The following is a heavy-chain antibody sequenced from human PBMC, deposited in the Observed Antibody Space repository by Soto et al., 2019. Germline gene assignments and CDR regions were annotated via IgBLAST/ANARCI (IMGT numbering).Heavy chain of an antibody. J-gene: IGHJ6*02. CDR3: AREFTIYGMDV. D-gene: IGHD1-1*01. CDR2: INAGNGNT. CDR1: GYTFTSYA. Sequence: QVQLVQSGAEVKKPGASVKVSCKASGYTFTSYATHWVRQAPGQRLEWMGWINAGNGNTKYSQKFQGRVTITRDTSASTAYMELSSLRSEDTAVYYCAREFTIYGMDVWGQGTTVTVSS. V-gene: IGHV1-3*01.